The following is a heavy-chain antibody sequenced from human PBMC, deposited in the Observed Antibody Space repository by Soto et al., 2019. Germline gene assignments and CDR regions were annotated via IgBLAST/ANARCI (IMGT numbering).Heavy chain of an antibody. Sequence: SETLSLTCTVSGGSVTNSSYYWGWIRQSPGKGLEWIGSVYHSGSTYYNPSLKSRVTISVDTSKNQFSLKLSSVTAADTAVYYCARDFSLGGSGYDLPDYYYYGMDVWGQGTTVTVSS. D-gene: IGHD5-12*01. V-gene: IGHV4-39*07. CDR3: ARDFSLGGSGYDLPDYYYYGMDV. J-gene: IGHJ6*02. CDR1: GGSVTNSSYY. CDR2: VYHSGST.